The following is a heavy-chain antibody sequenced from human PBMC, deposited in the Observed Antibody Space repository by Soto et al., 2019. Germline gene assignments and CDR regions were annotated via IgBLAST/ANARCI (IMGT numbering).Heavy chain of an antibody. CDR3: AKENQHLVHDY. J-gene: IGHJ4*02. CDR2: ISHDGSDK. Sequence: GGSLRLSCAASGFTFRNYGMHWVRQAPGKGLEWVAVISHDGSDKYYADSMKGRFIISRDNSENTLFLNMNSLRPEDTAVYYCAKENQHLVHDYWGQGTLVTVSS. CDR1: GFTFRNYG. V-gene: IGHV3-30*18. D-gene: IGHD6-13*01.